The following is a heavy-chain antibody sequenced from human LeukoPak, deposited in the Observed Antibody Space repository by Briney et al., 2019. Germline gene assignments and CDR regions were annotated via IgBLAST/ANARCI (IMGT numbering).Heavy chain of an antibody. J-gene: IGHJ4*02. D-gene: IGHD3-22*01. V-gene: IGHV1-69*06. Sequence: SVKVSCKASGGTFSSYAISWVRQAPGQGLEWMGGITPIFGTGNDAQKFQGRVTITADKSTSTAYMELSSLRSEDTAVYYCARGVRGYYDSSGYYYDYWGQGTLVTVSS. CDR3: ARGVRGYYDSSGYYYDY. CDR2: ITPIFGTG. CDR1: GGTFSSYA.